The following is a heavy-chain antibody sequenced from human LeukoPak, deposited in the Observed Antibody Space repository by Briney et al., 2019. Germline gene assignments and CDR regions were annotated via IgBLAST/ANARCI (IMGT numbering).Heavy chain of an antibody. CDR1: GGSFSGYY. D-gene: IGHD3-10*01. Sequence: PSETLSLTCAVYGGSFSGYYWSWIRQPPGKGLEWIGEINHSGSTNYNPSLKSRVTMSVDTSKNQFSLKLSSVTAADTAVYYCARGAMVRGENLDWFDPWGQGTLVTVSS. J-gene: IGHJ5*02. V-gene: IGHV4-34*01. CDR3: ARGAMVRGENLDWFDP. CDR2: INHSGST.